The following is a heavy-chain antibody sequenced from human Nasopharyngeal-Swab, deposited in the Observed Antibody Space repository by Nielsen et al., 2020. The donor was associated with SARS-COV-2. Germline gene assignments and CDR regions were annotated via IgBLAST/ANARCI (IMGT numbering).Heavy chain of an antibody. CDR1: GGTFSSHA. Sequence: SVKVSCKASGGTFSSHAISWVRQAPGQGLEWMGGIIPIFGTANYAQKFQGRVTITADESTSTAYMELSSLRSEDTAVYYCASTTYSSGWYGPRSANYGMDVWGQGTTVTVSS. CDR2: IIPIFGTA. J-gene: IGHJ6*02. V-gene: IGHV1-69*13. D-gene: IGHD6-19*01. CDR3: ASTTYSSGWYGPRSANYGMDV.